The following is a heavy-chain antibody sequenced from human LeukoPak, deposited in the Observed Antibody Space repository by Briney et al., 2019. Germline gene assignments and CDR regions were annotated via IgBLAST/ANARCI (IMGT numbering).Heavy chain of an antibody. V-gene: IGHV3-48*04. Sequence: GGSLRLSCAASGFTFNNAWMTWVRQAPGKGLEWVSYISSSGSTIYYADSVKGRFTISRDNAKNSLYLQMNSLRAEDTAVYYCAELGITMIGGVWGKGTTVTVSS. CDR3: AELGITMIGGV. CDR1: GFTFNNAW. D-gene: IGHD3-10*02. J-gene: IGHJ6*04. CDR2: ISSSGSTI.